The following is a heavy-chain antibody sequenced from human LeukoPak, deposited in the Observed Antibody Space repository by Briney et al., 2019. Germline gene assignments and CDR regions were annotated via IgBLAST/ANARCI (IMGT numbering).Heavy chain of an antibody. V-gene: IGHV3-21*01. J-gene: IGHJ6*02. CDR2: ISSSSYI. D-gene: IGHD6-19*01. Sequence: GGSLRLSCAASGFTFSSYSMNWVRQAPGKGLEWVSSISSSSYIYYADSVKGRFTISRDNAKNSLYLQMNSLRAEDTAVYYCARDPSHASGWYWDYYYYGMDVWGQGTTVTVSS. CDR1: GFTFSSYS. CDR3: ARDPSHASGWYWDYYYYGMDV.